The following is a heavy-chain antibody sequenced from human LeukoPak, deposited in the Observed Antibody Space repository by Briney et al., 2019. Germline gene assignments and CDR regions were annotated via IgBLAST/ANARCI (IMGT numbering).Heavy chain of an antibody. CDR2: IWYDGSNK. CDR1: GFTFSSYG. V-gene: IGHV3-33*06. CDR3: AKDYPYDSSGYGFDY. D-gene: IGHD3-22*01. J-gene: IGHJ4*02. Sequence: GGSLRLSCAASGFTFSSYGMHWVRQAPSKGLEWVAVIWYDGSNKYYAGSVKGRFTISRDNSKNTLYLQMNSLRAEDTAVYYCAKDYPYDSSGYGFDYWGQGTLVTVSS.